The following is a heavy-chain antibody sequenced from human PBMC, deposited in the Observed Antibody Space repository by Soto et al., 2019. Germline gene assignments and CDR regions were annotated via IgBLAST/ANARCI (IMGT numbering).Heavy chain of an antibody. V-gene: IGHV3-15*01. CDR1: GFRFSDVW. CDR2: IKSQVAGGAT. CDR3: ATGFKRAFKM. Sequence: QLVESGGGLVQPGESLTLSCEASGFRFSDVWLHWVRQAPGKGLEWVGRIKSQVAGGATDYAAPVRGRLTISRDDSRNMLYFQMINLKTEDTAVYYCATGFKRAFKMWGHGTMVTVSS. J-gene: IGHJ3*02.